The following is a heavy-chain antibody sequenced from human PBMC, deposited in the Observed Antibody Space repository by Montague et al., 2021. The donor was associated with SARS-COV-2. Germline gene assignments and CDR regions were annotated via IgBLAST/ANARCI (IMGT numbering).Heavy chain of an antibody. CDR3: AIPGNDYGYYFFNH. D-gene: IGHD4-17*01. CDR2: INHRRGS. Sequence: SETLSLTCAIYGGYFSNYDWSWIRQSPGKGLEWIGQINHRRGSTYNPSLRDRVTISIDPSKNQFSLALNSVTAAGTAVYYCAIPGNDYGYYFFNHWGQGTLVTVSS. CDR1: GGYFSNYD. V-gene: IGHV4-34*01. J-gene: IGHJ4*02.